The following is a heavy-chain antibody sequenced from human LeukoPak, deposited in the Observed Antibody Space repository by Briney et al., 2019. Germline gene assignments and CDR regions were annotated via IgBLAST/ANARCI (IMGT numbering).Heavy chain of an antibody. CDR2: ISGDGGST. Sequence: GGSLRLSCAASGFTLDDYDIHWVRQAPGKGLEWVSLISGDGGSTYYADSVKGRFTISRDNSKNSLYLQMNSLRSDDTALYYCARESESSGWYDYWGQGTLVTVSS. J-gene: IGHJ4*02. V-gene: IGHV3-43*02. CDR1: GFTLDDYD. D-gene: IGHD6-19*01. CDR3: ARESESSGWYDY.